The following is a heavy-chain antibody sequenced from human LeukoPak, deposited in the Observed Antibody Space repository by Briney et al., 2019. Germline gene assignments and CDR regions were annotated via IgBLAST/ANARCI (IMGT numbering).Heavy chain of an antibody. CDR3: ARGGFSGYDREAFDI. D-gene: IGHD5-12*01. CDR1: GFAVTDNY. CDR2: IYSGGDT. Sequence: PGGSLTLSCAASGFAVTDNYISWVRQAPGKGLEWVSIIYSGGDTNFADSVKGRFAISRHSSKNTLYLQMNSLRAEDTAVYYCARGGFSGYDREAFDIWGQGTLISVSS. V-gene: IGHV3-53*04. J-gene: IGHJ3*02.